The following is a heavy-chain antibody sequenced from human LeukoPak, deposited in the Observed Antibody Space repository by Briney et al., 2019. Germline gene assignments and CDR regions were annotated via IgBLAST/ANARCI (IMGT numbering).Heavy chain of an antibody. Sequence: GGSLRLSCAASGFTFSSYAMHWVSRAPGKGLEWVAVISYDGSNKYYADSVKGRFTISRDNSKNTLYLQMNSLRAEDTAVYYCAREHIAAAGTFDPRGQGTLVTVSS. J-gene: IGHJ5*02. CDR2: ISYDGSNK. D-gene: IGHD6-13*01. CDR1: GFTFSSYA. V-gene: IGHV3-30*04. CDR3: AREHIAAAGTFDP.